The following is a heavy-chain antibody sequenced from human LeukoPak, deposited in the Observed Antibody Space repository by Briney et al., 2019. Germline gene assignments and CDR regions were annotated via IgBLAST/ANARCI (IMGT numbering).Heavy chain of an antibody. J-gene: IGHJ6*04. CDR1: GFTFDDYA. CDR2: ISGDGGST. V-gene: IGHV3-43*02. CDR3: AKDQDPSPGIAAAGNVADYYYYGMDV. D-gene: IGHD6-13*01. Sequence: PGGSLRLSCAASGFTFDDYAMHWVRQAPGKGLEWVSLISGDGGSTYYADSVKGRFTISRDNSKNSLYLQMNSLRTEDTALYYCAKDQDPSPGIAAAGNVADYYYYGMDVWGKGTTVTVSS.